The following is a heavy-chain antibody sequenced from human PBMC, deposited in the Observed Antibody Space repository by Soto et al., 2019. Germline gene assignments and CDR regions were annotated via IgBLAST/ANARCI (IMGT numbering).Heavy chain of an antibody. CDR1: GFTFGDYA. V-gene: IGHV3-49*03. D-gene: IGHD3-3*01. Sequence: PGGSLRLSCTASGFTFGDYAMSWFRQAPGKGLEWVGFIRSKAYGGTTEYAASVKGRFTISRDDSKSIAYLQMNSLKTEDTAVYYCTRRYRGSRSFWSGYYTYYYYMDVWGKGTTVTVSS. J-gene: IGHJ6*03. CDR3: TRRYRGSRSFWSGYYTYYYYMDV. CDR2: IRSKAYGGTT.